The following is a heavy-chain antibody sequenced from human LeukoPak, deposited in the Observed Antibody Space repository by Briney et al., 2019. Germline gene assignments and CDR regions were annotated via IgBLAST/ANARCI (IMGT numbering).Heavy chain of an antibody. V-gene: IGHV4-4*07. Sequence: SETLSLTCSVSGDSISSFFWTWIRQPAGKGLEWIGRVYTSATTNYNPSLKSRVTMSVDTSKNQFSLKLSSVTAADTAVYYCAISTMVTRYYGMDVWGQGTTVTVSS. CDR3: AISTMVTRYYGMDV. D-gene: IGHD5-18*01. CDR2: VYTSATT. J-gene: IGHJ6*02. CDR1: GDSISSFF.